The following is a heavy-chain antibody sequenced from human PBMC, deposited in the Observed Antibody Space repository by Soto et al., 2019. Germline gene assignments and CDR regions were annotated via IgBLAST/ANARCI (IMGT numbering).Heavy chain of an antibody. J-gene: IGHJ4*02. V-gene: IGHV3-13*01. D-gene: IGHD6-19*01. CDR1: GFTFSSYD. CDR3: ARDGGGSSSGWSFDY. CDR2: IGTTGDT. Sequence: GGSLRLSCAASGFTFSSYDMHWVRQATGKGLEWVSAIGTTGDTYYPGSVKGRFTISREDDKNSLYLQMNSLRAGDTAVYYCARDGGGSSSGWSFDYWGQGTLVTVSS.